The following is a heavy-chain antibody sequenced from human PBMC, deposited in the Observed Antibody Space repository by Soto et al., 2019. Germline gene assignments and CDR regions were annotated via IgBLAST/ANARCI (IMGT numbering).Heavy chain of an antibody. V-gene: IGHV1-69*01. J-gene: IGHJ6*02. CDR2: IIPIFGTA. D-gene: IGHD5-12*01. CDR1: GGTFSSYA. Sequence: QVQLVQSGAEVKKPGSSVKVSCKASGGTFSSYAISWVRQAPGQGLEWMGGIIPIFGTANYAQKFQGRVTITADESTSTAYMELSRLRSEDTAVYYCARGGYSGYDVSGEAGYGMDVWGQGTTVTVSS. CDR3: ARGGYSGYDVSGEAGYGMDV.